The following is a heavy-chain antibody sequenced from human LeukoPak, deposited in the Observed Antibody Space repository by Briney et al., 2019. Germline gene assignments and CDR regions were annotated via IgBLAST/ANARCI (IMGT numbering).Heavy chain of an antibody. CDR1: GFTFTSYA. Sequence: GGSLRLSCAASGFTFTSYAMSWVRQAPGKGLEWVSANSGSGGTTYYADSVKGRFTISRDISKNTLYLQMNSLRAEDTAVYYCAKVARYYDSSGYSSGDYWGQGTLVTVSS. J-gene: IGHJ4*02. CDR2: NSGSGGTT. D-gene: IGHD3-22*01. V-gene: IGHV3-23*01. CDR3: AKVARYYDSSGYSSGDY.